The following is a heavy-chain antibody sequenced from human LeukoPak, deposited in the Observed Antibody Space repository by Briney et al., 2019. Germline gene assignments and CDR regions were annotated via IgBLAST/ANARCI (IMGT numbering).Heavy chain of an antibody. CDR1: GFTVSNNC. CDR2: LYNAGST. CDR3: VKDLVAAAPDY. Sequence: PGGSLRLSCAASGFTVSNNCMIWVRQPPGKGLEWVSVLYNAGSTYNADSVKGRFTISRDNPKNTLYLQMSSLRAEDTAVYYCVKDLVAAAPDYWGQGTLVTVSS. J-gene: IGHJ4*02. V-gene: IGHV3-53*05. D-gene: IGHD6-13*01.